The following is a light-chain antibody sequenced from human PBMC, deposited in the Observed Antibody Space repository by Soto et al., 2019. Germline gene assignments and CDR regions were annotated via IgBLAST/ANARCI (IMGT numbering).Light chain of an antibody. CDR3: QQYNSYSRT. J-gene: IGKJ1*01. CDR2: DAS. Sequence: DIQMTQSPSTLSASVGDRVTITCRASQSISSWLAWYQQKPGKAPKLLIYDASSLESGGPSRFSGSGSGTEVTRTISSLQPDDCATYYCQQYNSYSRTFGQGTKVEIK. V-gene: IGKV1-5*01. CDR1: QSISSW.